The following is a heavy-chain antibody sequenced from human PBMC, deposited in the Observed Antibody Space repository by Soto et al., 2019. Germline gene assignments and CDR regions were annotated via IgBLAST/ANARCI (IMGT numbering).Heavy chain of an antibody. J-gene: IGHJ6*03. Sequence: PGGSLRLSCAASGFTFSSYGMHWVRQAPGKGLEWVAVIWYDGSNKYYADSVRGRLTISRDNSKNTLYLQMNSLRAEDTAVYYCARDADYDFWSGYYLFVLPKYYYYYMDVWGKGITVTVS. CDR3: ARDADYDFWSGYYLFVLPKYYYYYMDV. D-gene: IGHD3-3*01. V-gene: IGHV3-33*01. CDR2: IWYDGSNK. CDR1: GFTFSSYG.